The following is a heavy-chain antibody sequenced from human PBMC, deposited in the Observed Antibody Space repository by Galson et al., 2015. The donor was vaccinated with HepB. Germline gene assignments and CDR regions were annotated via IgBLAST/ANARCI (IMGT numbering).Heavy chain of an antibody. Sequence: ETLSLTCSVSGASISISTFYWVWIRQTPVKGLEWIGNVHSSGVTYYNPSLNNRVTVSGDTAKNQFSLKVRSVTAADTAVYYCVRALGGSYFYGMDVWGQGTTVIVSS. CDR2: VHSSGVT. V-gene: IGHV4-39*01. CDR1: GASISISTFY. J-gene: IGHJ6*02. CDR3: VRALGGSYFYGMDV.